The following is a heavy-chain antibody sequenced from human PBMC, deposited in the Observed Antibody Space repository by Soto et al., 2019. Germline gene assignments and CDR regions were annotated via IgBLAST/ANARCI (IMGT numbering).Heavy chain of an antibody. CDR3: ARDPPGSGSYYYYGLDV. Sequence: GSLRLSCAASGFAFSSYWMHWARQAPGKGLLWVARINSIGSSISYADSVKGRFTISRDNAKNTLYLQMNSLRAEDTAVYYCARDPPGSGSYYYYGLDVWGQGTTVTVSS. V-gene: IGHV3-74*01. CDR2: INSIGSSI. CDR1: GFAFSSYW. J-gene: IGHJ6*02. D-gene: IGHD3-10*01.